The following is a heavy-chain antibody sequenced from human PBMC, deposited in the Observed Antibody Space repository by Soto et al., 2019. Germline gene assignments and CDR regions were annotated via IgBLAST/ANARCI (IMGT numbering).Heavy chain of an antibody. V-gene: IGHV3-23*01. CDR1: GFTFSNYA. Sequence: EVRLLESGGGLVQPGGSLRLSCAASGFTFSNYAMTWVRQAPGKGLEWVSGLNGSGGSTSSADSVKGRFAISRDNSKNTLYLQMNSLRDGATAVYYCARGFSAGKGSPPDYWAQGTLVTVS. CDR2: LNGSGGST. J-gene: IGHJ4*02. D-gene: IGHD3-10*01. CDR3: ARGFSAGKGSPPDY.